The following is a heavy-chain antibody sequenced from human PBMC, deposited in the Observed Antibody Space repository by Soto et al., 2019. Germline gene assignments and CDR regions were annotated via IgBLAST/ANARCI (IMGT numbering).Heavy chain of an antibody. CDR3: ARDRGSITMIVVEGDAFDI. CDR2: IIPIFGTA. CDR1: GGTFSSYA. J-gene: IGHJ3*02. Sequence: QVQLVQSGAEVKKPGSSVKVSCKASGGTFSSYAISWVRQAPGQGLEWMGGIIPIFGTANYAQKFQGRVTITADESTSKAYRELSSLRSEDTAVYYCARDRGSITMIVVEGDAFDIWGQGTRVTVS. D-gene: IGHD3-22*01. V-gene: IGHV1-69*12.